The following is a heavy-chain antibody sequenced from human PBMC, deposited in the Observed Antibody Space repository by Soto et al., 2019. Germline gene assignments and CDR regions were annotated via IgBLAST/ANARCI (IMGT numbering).Heavy chain of an antibody. CDR1: GYTFTSYY. CDR3: ARDPAPTDCSGGSCYSRGFDY. J-gene: IGHJ4*02. D-gene: IGHD2-15*01. Sequence: ASVKVSCKASGYTFTSYYMHWVRQAPGQGLEWMGWINPNSGDTNYAQKFQGRVTMTRDTSISTAYMELSRLRSDDTAVYYCARDPAPTDCSGGSCYSRGFDYWGQGTLVTVSS. CDR2: INPNSGDT. V-gene: IGHV1-2*02.